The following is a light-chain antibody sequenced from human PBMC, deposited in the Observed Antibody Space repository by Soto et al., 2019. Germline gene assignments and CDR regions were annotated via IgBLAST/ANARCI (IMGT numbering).Light chain of an antibody. CDR3: SSYASSSTPVV. CDR1: SSDVGGFNS. J-gene: IGLJ2*01. Sequence: QSALTQPASVSGSPGQSITISCTGTSSDVGGFNSVSWYQQHPGKAPKLMVYDVTRRPSGVSNRFSGSKSGNTASLTISGLQAEDEVDYYCSSYASSSTPVVFGGGTKLPVL. CDR2: DVT. V-gene: IGLV2-14*01.